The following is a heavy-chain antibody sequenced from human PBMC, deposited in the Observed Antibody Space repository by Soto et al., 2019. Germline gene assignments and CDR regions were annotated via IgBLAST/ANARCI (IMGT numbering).Heavy chain of an antibody. CDR2: INPDSGVT. CDR1: GYTLTGYY. J-gene: IGHJ4*02. V-gene: IGHV1-2*02. CDR3: ARQRYSYGDTRSSYYFDY. Sequence: QVQLVQSGAEVKKPGASVKVSCKASGYTLTGYYLHWVRQAPGQGLEWMGWINPDSGVTNYAQKFQGPATMTRDTSINTAYMELNRMRSDDAAVYYCARQRYSYGDTRSSYYFDYWGQGTLLTVST. D-gene: IGHD5-18*01.